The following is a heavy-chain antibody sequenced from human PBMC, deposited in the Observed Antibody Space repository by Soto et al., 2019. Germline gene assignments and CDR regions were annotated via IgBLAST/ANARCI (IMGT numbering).Heavy chain of an antibody. CDR2: IYYSGST. Sequence: SLTCTVSGGSISSSSYYWGWIRQPPGKGLEWIGSIYYSGSTYYNPSLKSRVTISVDTSKNQFSLKLSSVTAADTAVYYCARLPGKRYGSGSSYFDYWGQGTLVTVSS. CDR1: GGSISSSSYY. J-gene: IGHJ4*02. V-gene: IGHV4-39*01. D-gene: IGHD3-10*01. CDR3: ARLPGKRYGSGSSYFDY.